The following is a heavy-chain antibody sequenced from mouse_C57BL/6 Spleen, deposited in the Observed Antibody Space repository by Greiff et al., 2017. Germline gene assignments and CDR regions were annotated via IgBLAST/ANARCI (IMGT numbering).Heavy chain of an antibody. V-gene: IGHV1-66*01. CDR3: ARTTAVVAPDY. J-gene: IGHJ2*01. CDR2: IYPGSGNT. D-gene: IGHD1-1*01. CDR1: GYSFTSYY. Sequence: VQRVESGPELVKPGASVKISCKASGYSFTSYYIHWVKQRPGQGLEWIGWIYPGSGNTKYNEKFKGKATLTADTSSSTAYMQLSSLTSEDSAVYYCARTTAVVAPDYWGQGTTLTVSS.